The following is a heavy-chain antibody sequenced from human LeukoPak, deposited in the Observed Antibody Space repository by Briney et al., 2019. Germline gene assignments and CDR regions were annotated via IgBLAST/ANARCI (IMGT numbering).Heavy chain of an antibody. D-gene: IGHD3-22*01. J-gene: IGHJ4*02. V-gene: IGHV3-23*01. Sequence: GGSLRLSCAASGFTFRTYDMIWVRQAPGKGLEWVSSSSAGRAFYADSVKGRFTISRDDSTNMVYLQMNRLKVEDTAVYYCAKSQRGYYDHYFDYWGQGTLVTVSS. CDR1: GFTFRTYD. CDR3: AKSQRGYYDHYFDY. CDR2: SSAGRA.